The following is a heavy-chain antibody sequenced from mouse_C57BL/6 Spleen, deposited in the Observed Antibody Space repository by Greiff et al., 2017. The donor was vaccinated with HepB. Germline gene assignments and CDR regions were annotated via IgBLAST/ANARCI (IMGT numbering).Heavy chain of an antibody. CDR1: GFTFSDYG. CDR2: ISSGSSTI. V-gene: IGHV5-17*01. CDR3: ARRGDITTVVANYAMDY. J-gene: IGHJ4*01. Sequence: EVQVVESGGGLVKPGGSLKLSCAASGFTFSDYGMHWVRQAPEKGLEWVAYISSGSSTIYYADTVKGRFTISRDNAKNTLFLQMTSLRSEDTAMYYCARRGDITTVVANYAMDYWGQGTSVTVSS. D-gene: IGHD1-1*01.